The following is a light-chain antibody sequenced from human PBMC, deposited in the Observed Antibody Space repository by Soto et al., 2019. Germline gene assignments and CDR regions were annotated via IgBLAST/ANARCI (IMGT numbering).Light chain of an antibody. Sequence: DVVMTQSPLSLPVTLGQPASISCRSSRSLVYSDGNAYLNWFQQRPGQSPRRLIYKASNRDSGVPDRFSGSGYGTNFTLQISRVEAEDVRVYYCMQATHWPTTFGRGTSVEIQ. J-gene: IGKJ1*01. CDR1: RSLVYSDGNAY. CDR3: MQATHWPTT. CDR2: KAS. V-gene: IGKV2-30*01.